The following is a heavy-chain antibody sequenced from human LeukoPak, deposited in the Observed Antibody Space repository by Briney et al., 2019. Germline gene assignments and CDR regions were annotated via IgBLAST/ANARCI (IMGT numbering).Heavy chain of an antibody. D-gene: IGHD6-13*01. CDR1: GVTFSNYW. CDR3: ATERRGSSTYDGKEAFDF. CDR2: IKEDGGEK. Sequence: GGSLRLSCTASGVTFSNYWMSWVRRAPGKGLEWVANIKEDGGEKNYVDSVRGRFTITRDNSRNSLYLQMNSLRGEDPAVYYCATERRGSSTYDGKEAFDFWGQGTLVTVSS. J-gene: IGHJ4*02. V-gene: IGHV3-7*01.